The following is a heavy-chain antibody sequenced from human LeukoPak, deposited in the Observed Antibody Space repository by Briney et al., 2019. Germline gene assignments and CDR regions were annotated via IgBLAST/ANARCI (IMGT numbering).Heavy chain of an antibody. J-gene: IGHJ5*02. CDR3: ARWEVLLTQSDDNWFDP. CDR1: GGSISSSSYY. CDR2: IYYSGST. V-gene: IGHV4-39*01. Sequence: SETLSLTCTVSGGSISSSSYYWGWIRQPPGKGLEWIGSIYYSGSTYYNPSLKSRVTISVDTSKNQFSLKLSSVTAADTAVYYCARWEVLLTQSDDNWFDPWGQGTLVTVSS. D-gene: IGHD2/OR15-2a*01.